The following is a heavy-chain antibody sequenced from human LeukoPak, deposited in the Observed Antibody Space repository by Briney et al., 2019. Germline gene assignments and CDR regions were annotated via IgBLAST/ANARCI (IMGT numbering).Heavy chain of an antibody. CDR1: GFTFTTYS. Sequence: PGGSLRLSCAASGFTFTTYSMNWVRQAPGKGLEWVSSISSSTNYIHYADSVKGRFTISRDNAKNSVYLQMNSLRAEDTAVHYCARDAYSSSFFGPWGQGTLVTVSS. D-gene: IGHD6-13*01. V-gene: IGHV3-21*01. CDR3: ARDAYSSSFFGP. J-gene: IGHJ5*02. CDR2: ISSSTNYI.